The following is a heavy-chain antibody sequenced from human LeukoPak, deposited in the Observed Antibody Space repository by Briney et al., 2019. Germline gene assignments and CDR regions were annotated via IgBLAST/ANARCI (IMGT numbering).Heavy chain of an antibody. J-gene: IGHJ4*02. D-gene: IGHD6-19*01. CDR3: ARVSQQWLYKYYFDY. CDR1: GGSISSSSYY. V-gene: IGHV4-39*01. CDR2: IYYSGST. Sequence: PSETLSLTCTVSGGSISSSSYYWGWIRQPPGKGLEWIGSIYYSGSTYYNPSLKSRVTISVDTSKNQFSLKLSSVTAADTAVYYCARVSQQWLYKYYFDYWGQGTLVTVSS.